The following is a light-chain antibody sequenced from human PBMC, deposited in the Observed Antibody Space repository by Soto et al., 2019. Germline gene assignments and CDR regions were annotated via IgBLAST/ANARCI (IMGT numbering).Light chain of an antibody. V-gene: IGLV1-40*01. CDR3: QSYDSCLSGYV. Sequence: QSVLTQPPSVAGAPGQRVTITCTGTSSKIGAGYDAHWYQQLPGTTPKLLIYGNSTRPSEVPDRYSGSMSVTSASMALTWLQADDEADYFCQSYDSCLSGYVFGTGSKLTV. CDR2: GNS. CDR1: SSKIGAGYD. J-gene: IGLJ1*01.